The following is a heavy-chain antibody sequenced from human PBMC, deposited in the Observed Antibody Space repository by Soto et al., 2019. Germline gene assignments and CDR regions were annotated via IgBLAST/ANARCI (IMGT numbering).Heavy chain of an antibody. D-gene: IGHD3-22*01. Sequence: GGSLRLSCAASGFTFSSYAMHWVRQAPGKGLEWVAVISYDGSNKYYADSVKGRFTISRDNSKNTLYLQMNSLRAEDTAVYYCARYYYDSSGDYYFDYWGQGT. CDR2: ISYDGSNK. J-gene: IGHJ4*02. CDR1: GFTFSSYA. V-gene: IGHV3-30-3*01. CDR3: ARYYYDSSGDYYFDY.